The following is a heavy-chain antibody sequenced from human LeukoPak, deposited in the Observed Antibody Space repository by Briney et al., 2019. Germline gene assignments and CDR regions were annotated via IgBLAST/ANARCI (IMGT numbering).Heavy chain of an antibody. V-gene: IGHV3-48*01. Sequence: GGSLRLSXAASGFTFSSYSMNWVRQAPGKGLEWVSYISSSSSTIYYADSVKGRFTISRDNAKNSLYLQMNSLRAEDTAVYYCARSGGGYDFWSGYPYYFDYWGQGTLVTVSS. CDR1: GFTFSSYS. CDR3: ARSGGGYDFWSGYPYYFDY. D-gene: IGHD3-3*01. CDR2: ISSSSSTI. J-gene: IGHJ4*02.